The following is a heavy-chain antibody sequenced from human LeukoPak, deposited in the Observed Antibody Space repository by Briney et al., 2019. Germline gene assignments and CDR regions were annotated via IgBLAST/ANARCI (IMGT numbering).Heavy chain of an antibody. V-gene: IGHV3-23*01. D-gene: IGHD1-1*01. CDR1: GFPFTNYA. Sequence: GGSLRLSCAASGFPFTNYAIEWVRQAPGKGLEWVSGISASGGTTHYADSVKGRFTISRDNAKNILHLQMNSLRLDDTAVYYCARDKGLEWPADYWGQGTLVTDSS. J-gene: IGHJ4*02. CDR2: ISASGGTT. CDR3: ARDKGLEWPADY.